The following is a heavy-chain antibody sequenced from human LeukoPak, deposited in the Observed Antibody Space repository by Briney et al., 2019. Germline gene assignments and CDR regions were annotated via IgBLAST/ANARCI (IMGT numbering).Heavy chain of an antibody. CDR3: ARVPSGYTLGYGYYYYMDV. D-gene: IGHD5-18*01. CDR1: GFTFSDYT. V-gene: IGHV3-48*04. Sequence: GGSLRLSCAVSGFTFSDYTMTWVRQAPGKGLEWVSYISTSSSTIYYADSVKGRFTISRDNAKNALYLQMNSLRAEDTAVYYCARVPSGYTLGYGYYYYMDVWGKGTTVTVSS. CDR2: ISTSSSTI. J-gene: IGHJ6*03.